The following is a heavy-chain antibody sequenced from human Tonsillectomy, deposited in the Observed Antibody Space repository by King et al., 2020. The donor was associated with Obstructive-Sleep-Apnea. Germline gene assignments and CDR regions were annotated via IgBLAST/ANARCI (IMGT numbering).Heavy chain of an antibody. CDR3: ARVWSTVVTNDAFDI. Sequence: VQLQESGPGLVKPSETLSLTCTVSGGSISSYSWTWIRQPPGKGLEWFGYIYNTGSTNYNPSLKSRDTITIETSKNQFSLKLSSVTAADTAVYYCARVWSTVVTNDAFDIWGQGTMVTVSS. V-gene: IGHV4-59*01. CDR2: IYNTGST. J-gene: IGHJ3*02. D-gene: IGHD4-23*01. CDR1: GGSISSYS.